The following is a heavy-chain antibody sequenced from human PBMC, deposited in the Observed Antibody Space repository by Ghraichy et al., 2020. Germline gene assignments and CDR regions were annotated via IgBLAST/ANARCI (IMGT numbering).Heavy chain of an antibody. D-gene: IGHD6-19*01. Sequence: SETLSLTCTVSGGSISSYYWSWIRQPPGKGLEWIGYNYYSGSTNYNPSLKSRVTISVDTSKNQFSLKLSSVTAADTAVYYCARTLPGIAVAGYWYFDLWGRGTLVTVSS. J-gene: IGHJ2*01. CDR2: NYYSGST. CDR3: ARTLPGIAVAGYWYFDL. V-gene: IGHV4-59*01. CDR1: GGSISSYY.